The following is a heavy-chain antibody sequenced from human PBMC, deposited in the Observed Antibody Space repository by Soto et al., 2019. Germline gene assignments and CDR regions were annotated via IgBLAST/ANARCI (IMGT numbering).Heavy chain of an antibody. CDR1: GGSIDGYV. V-gene: IGHV4-59*01. CDR3: ARMLVNARYHTTTPDTFDL. D-gene: IGHD2-2*01. J-gene: IGHJ1*01. CDR2: VHYSWPT. Sequence: PSETLSLTCTVSGGSIDGYVWNWIRQPPGKGLELIGNVHYSWPTRYSSSLNSQLDISVDTSKNHFSMTLTSVTAADTAVYYCARMLVNARYHTTTPDTFDLWGQGPVVPVS.